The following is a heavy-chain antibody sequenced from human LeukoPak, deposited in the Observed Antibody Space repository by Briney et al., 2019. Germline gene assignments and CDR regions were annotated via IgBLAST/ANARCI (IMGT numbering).Heavy chain of an antibody. CDR2: INHSGST. V-gene: IGHV4-34*01. CDR3: ARRLSTVPSEGYFDL. Sequence: SETLSLTCAVYGGSFSGYYWSWIRQPPGKGLEWIGEINHSGSTNYNPSPKSRVTISVDTSKNQFSLKLSSVTAADTAVYYCARRLSTVPSEGYFDLWGRGTLVTVSS. CDR1: GGSFSGYY. D-gene: IGHD4-17*01. J-gene: IGHJ2*01.